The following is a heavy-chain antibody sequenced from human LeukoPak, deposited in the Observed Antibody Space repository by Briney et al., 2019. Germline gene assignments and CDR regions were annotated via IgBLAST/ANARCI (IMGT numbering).Heavy chain of an antibody. CDR2: ISSSSSYI. CDR1: GFTVSSNY. Sequence: GGSLRLSGAASGFTVSSNYMSWVRQAPGKGLEWVSSISSSSSYIYYADSVKGRFTISRDNAKNSLYLQMNSLRAEDTAVYYCARAGRGATYAFDIWGQGTMVTVSS. CDR3: ARAGRGATYAFDI. J-gene: IGHJ3*02. V-gene: IGHV3-21*01. D-gene: IGHD1-26*01.